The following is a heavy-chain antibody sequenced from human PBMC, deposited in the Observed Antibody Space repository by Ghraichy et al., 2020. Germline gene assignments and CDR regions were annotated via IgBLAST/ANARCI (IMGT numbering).Heavy chain of an antibody. J-gene: IGHJ6*02. CDR2: ISGSSRTI. CDR1: GFTFSSYN. D-gene: IGHD4-23*01. Sequence: GGSLRLSCVASGFTFSSYNMNWVRQSPGKGLEWVSYISGSSRTIFYADSVKGRFTISRDNAQNSLYLQMNSLRDEDTAVYYCARASKVVRFYYYDGMDIWGQGTTVTVSS. CDR3: ARASKVVRFYYYDGMDI. V-gene: IGHV3-48*02.